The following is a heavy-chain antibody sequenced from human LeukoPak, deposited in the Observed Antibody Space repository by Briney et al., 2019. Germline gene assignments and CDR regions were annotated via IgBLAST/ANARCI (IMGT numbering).Heavy chain of an antibody. CDR2: ISGSNSYI. D-gene: IGHD1-1*01. CDR1: GFTFSSYT. Sequence: GGSLRLSCAASGFTFSSYTMHWVRQAPGKGLEWVSSISGSNSYIFYADSVKGRFTVSRDNAKDSLYLQMNSLRAEDTAVYYCARALTTLTYEGYWGQGTLVTVSS. CDR3: ARALTTLTYEGY. J-gene: IGHJ4*02. V-gene: IGHV3-21*01.